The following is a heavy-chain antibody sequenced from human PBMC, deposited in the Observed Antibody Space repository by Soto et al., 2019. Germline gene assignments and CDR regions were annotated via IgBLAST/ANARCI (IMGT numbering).Heavy chain of an antibody. J-gene: IGHJ4*02. CDR3: AIHLIVHRSTCCFVY. Sequence: LGESLKISCKGSGYSFSSHWIGWVRQMPGKGLEWMGIIYPGDSNIRYSPSFEGQIDMSADRSINTAYLRPLILKSSDTATSYCAIHLIVHRSTCCFVYRYQGT. V-gene: IGHV5-51*01. CDR1: GYSFSSHW. D-gene: IGHD3-16*02. CDR2: IYPGDSNI.